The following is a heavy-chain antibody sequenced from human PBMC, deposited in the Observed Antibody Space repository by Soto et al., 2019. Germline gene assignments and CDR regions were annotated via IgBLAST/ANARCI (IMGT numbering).Heavy chain of an antibody. Sequence: VASVKVSCKASGYTFTSYGISWVRQAPGQGLEWMGWISAYNGNTNYAQKLQGRVTMTTDTSTSTAYMELRSLRSDDTAVYYCARDAGPYSSSSGDYWGQGTLVTVSS. D-gene: IGHD6-6*01. J-gene: IGHJ4*02. CDR2: ISAYNGNT. V-gene: IGHV1-18*01. CDR1: GYTFTSYG. CDR3: ARDAGPYSSSSGDY.